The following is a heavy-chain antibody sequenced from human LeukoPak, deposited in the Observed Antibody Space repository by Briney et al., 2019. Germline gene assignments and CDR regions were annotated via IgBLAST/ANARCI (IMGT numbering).Heavy chain of an antibody. Sequence: GGSLRLSCAASGFTFSSYAMHWVRQAPGKGLEWVAVISYDGSNKYYADSVKGRFTISRDNSKNTLYLQMNSLRAEDTAVYYCARRPRAAAAGTFDYWGQGNLVTVSS. D-gene: IGHD6-13*01. J-gene: IGHJ4*02. CDR1: GFTFSSYA. V-gene: IGHV3-30*04. CDR3: ARRPRAAAAGTFDY. CDR2: ISYDGSNK.